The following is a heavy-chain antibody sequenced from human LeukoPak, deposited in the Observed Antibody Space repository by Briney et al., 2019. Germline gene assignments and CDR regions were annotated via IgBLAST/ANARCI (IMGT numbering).Heavy chain of an antibody. Sequence: QPVGSLRLSCAASGFTFSSYAMSWVRQAPGKGLEWVSAISGSGGSTYYADSVKGRFTISRDNSKNTLYLQMNSLRAEDTAVYYCAKGFYGSGSYYDFDYWGQGTLVTVSS. CDR1: GFTFSSYA. V-gene: IGHV3-23*01. CDR3: AKGFYGSGSYYDFDY. CDR2: ISGSGGST. J-gene: IGHJ4*02. D-gene: IGHD3-10*01.